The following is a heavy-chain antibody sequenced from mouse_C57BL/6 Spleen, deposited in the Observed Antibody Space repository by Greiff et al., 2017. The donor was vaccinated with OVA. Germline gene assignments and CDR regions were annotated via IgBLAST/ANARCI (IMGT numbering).Heavy chain of an antibody. J-gene: IGHJ3*01. Sequence: QVQLQQPGAELVMPGASVKLSCKASGYTFTSYWMHWVQQRPGQGLEWIGEIDPSDSYTNYNQKFKGKSTLTVDKSSSTAYMQLSSLTSEDSAVYYCARAGFYGSSGAWFAYWGQGTLVTVSA. D-gene: IGHD1-1*01. CDR1: GYTFTSYW. CDR2: IDPSDSYT. V-gene: IGHV1-69*01. CDR3: ARAGFYGSSGAWFAY.